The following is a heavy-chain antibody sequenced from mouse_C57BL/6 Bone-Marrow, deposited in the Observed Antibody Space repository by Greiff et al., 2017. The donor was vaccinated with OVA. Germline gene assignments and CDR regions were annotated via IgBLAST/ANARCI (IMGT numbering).Heavy chain of an antibody. D-gene: IGHD1-1*01. CDR1: GYTFTDYY. V-gene: IGHV1-26*01. J-gene: IGHJ1*03. CDR3: ARELEYYGSSRHWYFDV. Sequence: VQLQQSGPELVKPGASVKISCKASGYTFTDYYMNWVKQSHGKSLEWIGDINPNNGGTSYNQKFKGKATLTVDKSSSTAYMELRSLTSEDSAVYYCARELEYYGSSRHWYFDVWGTGTTVTVSS. CDR2: INPNNGGT.